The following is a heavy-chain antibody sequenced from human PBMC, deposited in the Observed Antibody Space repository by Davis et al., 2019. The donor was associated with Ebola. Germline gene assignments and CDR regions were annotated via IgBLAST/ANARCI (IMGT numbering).Heavy chain of an antibody. J-gene: IGHJ6*02. Sequence: SETLSLTCPVSAGSFSSYYWSWIRQPPGKGLEWIGEINHSGSTNYNPSLKSRVTISVDTSKNQFSLKLSSVTAADTAVYYCARHRHYGMDVWGQGTTVTVSS. CDR3: ARHRHYGMDV. CDR2: INHSGST. CDR1: AGSFSSYY. V-gene: IGHV4-34*01.